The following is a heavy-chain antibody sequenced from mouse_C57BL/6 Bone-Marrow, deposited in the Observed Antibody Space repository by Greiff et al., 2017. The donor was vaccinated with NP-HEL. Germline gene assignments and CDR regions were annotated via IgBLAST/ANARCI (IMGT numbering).Heavy chain of an antibody. CDR1: GFTFSDYY. V-gene: IGHV5-16*01. CDR2: INYDGSST. D-gene: IGHD2-3*01. Sequence: EVKVEESEGGLVQPGSSMKLSCTASGFTFSDYYMAWVRQVPEKGLEWVANINYDGSSTYYLDSLKSRFIISRDNAKNILYLQMSSLKSEDTATYYCARDSIAYDGYYYFDYWGQGTTLTVSS. CDR3: ARDSIAYDGYYYFDY. J-gene: IGHJ2*01.